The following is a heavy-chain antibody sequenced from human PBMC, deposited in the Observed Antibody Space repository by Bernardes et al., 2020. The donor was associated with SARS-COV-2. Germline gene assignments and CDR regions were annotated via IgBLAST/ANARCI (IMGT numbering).Heavy chain of an antibody. Sequence: GGSLRLSCAASGFTFSSYAMHWVRQAPGKGLEWVAVISYDGSNKYYADSVKGRFTISRDNSKNTLYLQMNSLRAEDTAVYYCAAELERSAFDIWGQGTMVTVSS. D-gene: IGHD1-1*01. J-gene: IGHJ3*02. V-gene: IGHV3-30-3*01. CDR1: GFTFSSYA. CDR3: AAELERSAFDI. CDR2: ISYDGSNK.